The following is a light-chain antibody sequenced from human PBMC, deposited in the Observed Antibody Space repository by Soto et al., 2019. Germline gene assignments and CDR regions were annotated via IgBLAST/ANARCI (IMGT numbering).Light chain of an antibody. CDR1: DSNIGNNY. J-gene: IGLJ2*01. CDR2: DNY. Sequence: QSVLTQPPSVSAAPGQKVTISCSGSDSNIGNNYVSWYQQLPGTAPKLLIYDNYMRPAGIPDRFSASKSATSATLAITGLQTGDEADYYCGTWDSTLSAVVFGGGTKLTVL. V-gene: IGLV1-51*01. CDR3: GTWDSTLSAVV.